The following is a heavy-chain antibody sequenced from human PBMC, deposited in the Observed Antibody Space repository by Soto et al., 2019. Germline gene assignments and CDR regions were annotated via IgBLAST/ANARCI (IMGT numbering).Heavy chain of an antibody. CDR2: ISSSGSTI. V-gene: IGHV3-11*01. CDR3: AKAPRSGWYYYYYMDG. Sequence: GGSLRLSCAASGFTFSDYYMSWIRQAPGKGLEWVSYISSSGSTIYYADSVKGRFTISRDNSKNTLYLQMNSLRAEDTAVYYCAKAPRSGWYYYYYMDGRGKRTTVTVSS. J-gene: IGHJ6*03. D-gene: IGHD3-3*01. CDR1: GFTFSDYY.